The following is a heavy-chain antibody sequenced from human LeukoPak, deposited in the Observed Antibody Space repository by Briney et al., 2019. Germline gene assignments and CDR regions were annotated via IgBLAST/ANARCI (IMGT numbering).Heavy chain of an antibody. V-gene: IGHV3-30*04. Sequence: GGSLRLSCAASGFTFSSYAMHWVRQAPGKGLEWVAVISYDGSNKYYADSVKGRFTISRDNSKNTLYLQMNSLRAEDTAVYYCARALNILTFDYWGQGTLVTGSS. CDR1: GFTFSSYA. CDR3: ARALNILTFDY. J-gene: IGHJ4*02. CDR2: ISYDGSNK. D-gene: IGHD3-9*01.